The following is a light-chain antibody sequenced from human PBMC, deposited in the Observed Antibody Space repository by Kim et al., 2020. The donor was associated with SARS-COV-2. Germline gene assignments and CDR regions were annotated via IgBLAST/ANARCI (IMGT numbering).Light chain of an antibody. CDR1: SSNIGTNR. Sequence: GEKVTISCSGSSSNIGTNRVSWYRQFPGTAPQLLIYDSHSRPSGIPDRFSGSKSGTSATLGITGLQTGDEADYYCATWDGRLTAGVFGGGTQLTVL. CDR3: ATWDGRLTAGV. J-gene: IGLJ3*02. V-gene: IGLV1-51*01. CDR2: DSH.